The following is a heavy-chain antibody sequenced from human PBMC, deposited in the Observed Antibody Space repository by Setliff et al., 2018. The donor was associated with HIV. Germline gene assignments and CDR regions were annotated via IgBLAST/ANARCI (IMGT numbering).Heavy chain of an antibody. Sequence: PSETLSLTCAVSGVSISSQYWSWIRQPPGKGLEWIGFIYYNVNNNYNPSLKSRVTVSLDTSKNQFSLNLRSATAADTAVYYCARLQSGAPGDSWGQGTLVTVSS. J-gene: IGHJ4*02. D-gene: IGHD1-1*01. V-gene: IGHV4-59*08. CDR2: IYYNVNN. CDR1: GVSISSQY. CDR3: ARLQSGAPGDS.